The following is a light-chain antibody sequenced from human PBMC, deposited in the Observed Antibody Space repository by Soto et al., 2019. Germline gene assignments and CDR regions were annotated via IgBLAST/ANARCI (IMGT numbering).Light chain of an antibody. V-gene: IGLV1-51*02. Sequence: QSVLTQPPSVSAAPGQKVTISCSGTSSNIGNNYVSWYQQLPGTAPKLLIYENNKRPSGIPDRFSGSKSGTSATLGITGLQAGDEAEYYCGTCDSSLSAGVFGTGTKLTVL. CDR3: GTCDSSLSAGV. CDR2: ENN. J-gene: IGLJ1*01. CDR1: SSNIGNNY.